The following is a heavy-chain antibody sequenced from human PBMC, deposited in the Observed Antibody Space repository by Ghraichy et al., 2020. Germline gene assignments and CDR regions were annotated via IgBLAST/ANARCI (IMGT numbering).Heavy chain of an antibody. V-gene: IGHV3-30*02. CDR3: AKARHPTWDLLFFDY. D-gene: IGHD1-26*01. CDR1: GFTFSSYG. Sequence: GGSLRLSCAASGFTFSSYGMHWVRQAPGKGLEWVAFIRYDGSDKYCVDSVKGRFTISRDNSKNTLYLQMNSLRGEDTAVYFCAKARHPTWDLLFFDYWGQGILVTVSS. CDR2: IRYDGSDK. J-gene: IGHJ4*02.